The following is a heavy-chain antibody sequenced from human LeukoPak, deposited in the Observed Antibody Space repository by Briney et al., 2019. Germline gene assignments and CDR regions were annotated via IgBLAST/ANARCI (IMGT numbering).Heavy chain of an antibody. Sequence: SETLSLTCTVSGGSISSSSYYWGWIRQPPGKGLEWIGSIYYSGSTYYNPSLKSRVTISVDTSKNHFSLKLISVTAADTAVYYCARVGRRMVTGFDSWGQGMLVTVSS. V-gene: IGHV4-39*07. CDR2: IYYSGST. D-gene: IGHD5-18*01. J-gene: IGHJ4*02. CDR3: ARVGRRMVTGFDS. CDR1: GGSISSSSYY.